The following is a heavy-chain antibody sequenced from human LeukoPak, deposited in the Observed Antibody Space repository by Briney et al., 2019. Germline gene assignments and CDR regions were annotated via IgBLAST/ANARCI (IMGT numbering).Heavy chain of an antibody. Sequence: ASVKVSCKVSGYTLTELSMHWVRQAPGKGLEWMGGFDPEDGETIYAQKFQGRVTMTEDTSTDTAYMELSSLRSEDTAVYYCATGESSGVYYYYGMDVWGKGITVTVSS. J-gene: IGHJ6*04. CDR3: ATGESSGVYYYYGMDV. V-gene: IGHV1-24*01. CDR2: FDPEDGET. CDR1: GYTLTELS. D-gene: IGHD6-19*01.